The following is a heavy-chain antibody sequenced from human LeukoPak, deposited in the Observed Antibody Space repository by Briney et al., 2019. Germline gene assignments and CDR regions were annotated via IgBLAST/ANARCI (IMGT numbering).Heavy chain of an antibody. CDR3: ARDRGGYIDY. CDR1: GGSISGYF. D-gene: IGHD2-15*01. CDR2: MYSTGSN. V-gene: IGHV4-4*07. Sequence: PSETLSLTCTVSGGSISGYFWTWIRQPAGKGLEWIGRMYSTGSNNYNPSLKSRVTMSLDTSKNHFSLNLTSVTAADTAVYYCARDRGGYIDYWGQGTLVTVSS. J-gene: IGHJ4*02.